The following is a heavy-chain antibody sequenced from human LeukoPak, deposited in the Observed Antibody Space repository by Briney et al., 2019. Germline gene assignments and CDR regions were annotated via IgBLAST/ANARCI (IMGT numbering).Heavy chain of an antibody. Sequence: TGGSLRLSCAASGFTFSSYAMSWVRQAPGKGLEWVSAITRAGTTYYADSVKGRFTISRDNSKNTLSLQMNSLRAEDTDVYYCSKIFWGDNYYYSNRDVGAKGTTVPVSS. CDR1: GFTFSSYA. J-gene: IGHJ6*03. D-gene: IGHD3-3*01. V-gene: IGHV3-23*01. CDR2: ITRAGTT. CDR3: SKIFWGDNYYYSNRDV.